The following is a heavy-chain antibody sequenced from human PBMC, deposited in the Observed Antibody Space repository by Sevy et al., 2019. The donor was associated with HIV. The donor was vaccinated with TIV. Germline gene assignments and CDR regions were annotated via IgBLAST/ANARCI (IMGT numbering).Heavy chain of an antibody. CDR2: ISSSSNYI. Sequence: GGSLRLSCAASGFTFSSYTINWVRQAPGKGLEWVSSISSSSNYIYYADSVKGRFTISRDNAKNSLYLQMNSLRAEDTAVYYCARVYSGYYNSWGQGTLVTVFS. CDR1: GFTFSSYT. J-gene: IGHJ4*02. CDR3: ARVYSGYYNS. V-gene: IGHV3-21*01. D-gene: IGHD1-26*01.